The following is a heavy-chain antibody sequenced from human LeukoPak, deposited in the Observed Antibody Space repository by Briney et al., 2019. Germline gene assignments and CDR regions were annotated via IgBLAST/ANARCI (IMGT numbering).Heavy chain of an antibody. V-gene: IGHV4-59*01. D-gene: IGHD3-10*01. J-gene: IGHJ4*02. CDR3: ARAAAYGSGSYAFDY. CDR1: GFTFSNFA. CDR2: IYYSGST. Sequence: GSLRLSCAASGFTFSNFAMSWIRQPPGKGPEWIGYIYYSGSTNYNPSLKSRVTISVDTSKNQFSLKLSSVTAADTAVYYCARAAAYGSGSYAFDYWGQGTLVTVSS.